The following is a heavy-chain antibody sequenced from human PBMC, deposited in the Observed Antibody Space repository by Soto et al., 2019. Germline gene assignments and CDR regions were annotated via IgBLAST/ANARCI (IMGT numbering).Heavy chain of an antibody. Sequence: GGSLRLSCAASGFTFSSYSMNWVRQAPGKGLEWVSSISSSSSYIYYADSVKGRFTISRDNAKNSLYLQMNSLRAEDTAVYYCARDPDNWNAAYFDYWGQGTLVTRLL. V-gene: IGHV3-21*01. CDR3: ARDPDNWNAAYFDY. D-gene: IGHD1-1*01. CDR1: GFTFSSYS. J-gene: IGHJ4*02. CDR2: ISSSSSYI.